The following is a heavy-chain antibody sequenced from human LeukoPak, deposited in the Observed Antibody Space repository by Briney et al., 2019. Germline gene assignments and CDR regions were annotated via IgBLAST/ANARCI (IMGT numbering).Heavy chain of an antibody. CDR3: ARDRFSWTASGYFDY. CDR1: GYTFTSYG. Sequence: ASVKVSCKSSGYTFTSYGISWVRRAPGQGLEWMGWISAYNGNTNYAQKLQGRVTMTTDTSTSTAYMELRSLRSDDTAVYYCARDRFSWTASGYFDYWGQGTLVTVSS. CDR2: ISAYNGNT. D-gene: IGHD6-13*01. V-gene: IGHV1-18*01. J-gene: IGHJ4*02.